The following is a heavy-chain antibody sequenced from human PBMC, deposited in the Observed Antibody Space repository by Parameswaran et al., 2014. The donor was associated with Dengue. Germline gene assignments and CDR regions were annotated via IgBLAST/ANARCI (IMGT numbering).Heavy chain of an antibody. J-gene: IGHJ5*02. V-gene: IGHV1-46*01. CDR2: INPSDGST. D-gene: IGHD6-13*01. Sequence: WVRQAPGQGLEWMGIINPSDGSTRYAQNFQGRVTMTKDTSTTTVYMELTSLRSEDTAVYYCARDSPYSSSLEGLYNWFGPWGQGTLVTVSS. CDR3: ARDSPYSSSLEGLYNWFGP.